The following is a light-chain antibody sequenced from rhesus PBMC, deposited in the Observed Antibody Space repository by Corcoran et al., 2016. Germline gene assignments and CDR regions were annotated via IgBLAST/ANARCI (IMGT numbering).Light chain of an antibody. CDR2: EAS. J-gene: IGKJ2*01. V-gene: IGKV1-25*01. CDR1: QGITND. CDR3: QHYYSTPYS. Sequence: DIQMTQSPSSLSASVGDRVTITCRASQGITNDLAWYQQNTGETPNLLIYEASSLQSGIPSRFSGSGSGTDFTLTISSLQSEDFATYYCQHYYSTPYSFGQGTKVEIK.